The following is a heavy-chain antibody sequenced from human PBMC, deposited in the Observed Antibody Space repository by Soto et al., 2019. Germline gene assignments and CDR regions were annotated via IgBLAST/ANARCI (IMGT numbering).Heavy chain of an antibody. V-gene: IGHV3-48*04. CDR1: GFTFRNYG. CDR3: ARVYYDSSGMPRDY. Sequence: GGSLRLSCAASGFTFRNYGMNWVRQAPGKGLEWVSYIGIGSSTTYYADSVKGRFTISRDNAKNSLYLQMNSLRAEDTAVYYCARVYYDSSGMPRDYWGQGTLVTV. J-gene: IGHJ4*02. D-gene: IGHD3-22*01. CDR2: IGIGSSTT.